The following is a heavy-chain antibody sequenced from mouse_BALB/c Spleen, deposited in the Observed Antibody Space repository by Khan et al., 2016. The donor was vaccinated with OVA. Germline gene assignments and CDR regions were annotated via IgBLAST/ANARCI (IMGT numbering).Heavy chain of an antibody. CDR1: GFNIKDYY. Sequence: VQLQQSGAELVRPGALVKLSCKASGFNIKDYYMHWVKQRPEQGLEWIGWIDPESDNTIYDPKFQGKASITTDTSSNTAYLQLSNLTSEDTAVFYFARAGYFAWFGYWGQGTRVTISA. V-gene: IGHV14-1*02. J-gene: IGHJ3*01. CDR2: IDPESDNT. CDR3: ARAGYFAWFGY.